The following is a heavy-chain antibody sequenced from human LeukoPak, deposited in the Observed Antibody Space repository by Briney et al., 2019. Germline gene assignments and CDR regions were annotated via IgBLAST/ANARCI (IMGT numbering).Heavy chain of an antibody. CDR1: GGSISSSSYY. CDR2: IYYSGST. V-gene: IGHV4-39*07. J-gene: IGHJ3*02. CDR3: ARADVLLWFGELLTDAFDI. Sequence: PSETLSLTCTVSGGSISSSSYYWGWIRQPPGKGLEWIGSIYYSGSTYYNPSLKSRVTISVDASKNQFSLKLSSVTAADTAVYYCARADVLLWFGELLTDAFDIWGQGTMVTVSS. D-gene: IGHD3-10*01.